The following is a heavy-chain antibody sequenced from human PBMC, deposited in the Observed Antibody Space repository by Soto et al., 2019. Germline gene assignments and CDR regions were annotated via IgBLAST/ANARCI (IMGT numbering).Heavy chain of an antibody. CDR2: IYHSGST. Sequence: TLSLTCTVSGGSISSCGYSWSLIRQPPGKGLEWIGDIYHSGSTYYSPSLTSGATISEDTSKNQFSLNLSSVPAADTAVYYCARHFRDAYTAFAFWGRGTLVTVSS. CDR1: GGSISSCGYS. J-gene: IGHJ4*02. V-gene: IGHV4-30-2*01. D-gene: IGHD3-3*02. CDR3: ARHFRDAYTAFAF.